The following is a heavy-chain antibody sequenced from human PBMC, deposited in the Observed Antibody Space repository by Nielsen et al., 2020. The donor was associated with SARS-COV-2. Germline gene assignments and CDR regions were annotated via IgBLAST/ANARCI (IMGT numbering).Heavy chain of an antibody. Sequence: LRLSCTVSGGSISSGGYYWSWIRQHPGKGLEWIGYIYYSGSTYYNPSLKSRVTISVDTSKNQFSLKLSSVTAADTAVYYCARGTYYYDSSGYSHYYFDYWGQGTLVTVSS. J-gene: IGHJ4*02. D-gene: IGHD3-22*01. CDR2: IYYSGST. CDR1: GGSISSGGYY. V-gene: IGHV4-31*03. CDR3: ARGTYYYDSSGYSHYYFDY.